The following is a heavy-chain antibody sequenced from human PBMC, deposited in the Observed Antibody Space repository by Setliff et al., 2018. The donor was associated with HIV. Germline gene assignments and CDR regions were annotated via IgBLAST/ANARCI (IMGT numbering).Heavy chain of an antibody. V-gene: IGHV2-70*04. Sequence: SGPTLVNPTQTLTLTCTFSGFSLNTTAMRVSWIRQPPGKAPEWLARIDWDDDKFYSTSLEARLSISKDTSRNQVVLTMTNMAPEDTATYYCARISGMTDRYFDFWGHGILVTVSS. CDR2: IDWDDDK. J-gene: IGHJ4*03. CDR3: ARISGMTDRYFDF. CDR1: GFSLNTTAMR. D-gene: IGHD1-1*01.